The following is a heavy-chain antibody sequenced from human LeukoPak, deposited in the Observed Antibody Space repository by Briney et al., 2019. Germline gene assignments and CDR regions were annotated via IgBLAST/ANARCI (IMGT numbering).Heavy chain of an antibody. Sequence: GGSLRLSCAASGFTFSSHAMHWVRQAPGKGLEWVAVISYDGSNKYYADSVKGRFTISRDNSKNTLYLQMNSLRAEDTAVYYCAREAPYYDSSGYSYYFDYWGQGTLVTVSS. CDR1: GFTFSSHA. J-gene: IGHJ4*02. V-gene: IGHV3-30*14. CDR3: AREAPYYDSSGYSYYFDY. D-gene: IGHD3-22*01. CDR2: ISYDGSNK.